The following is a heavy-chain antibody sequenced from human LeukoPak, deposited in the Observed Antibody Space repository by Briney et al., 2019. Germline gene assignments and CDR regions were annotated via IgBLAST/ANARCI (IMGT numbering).Heavy chain of an antibody. CDR3: ARELWLGHSYFDL. J-gene: IGHJ2*01. CDR1: GGSISSGGYY. V-gene: IGHV4-31*03. D-gene: IGHD5-18*01. Sequence: SETLSLTCTVSGGSISSGGYYWSWIRQHPGKGLEWIGYIYYSGSTYYNPSLKSRVTISVDTSKNQFSLKLSSVTAADTAVYYCARELWLGHSYFDLWGRGTLVTVSS. CDR2: IYYSGST.